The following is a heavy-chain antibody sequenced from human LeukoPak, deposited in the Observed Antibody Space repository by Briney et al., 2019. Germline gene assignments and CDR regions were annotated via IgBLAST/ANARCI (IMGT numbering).Heavy chain of an antibody. CDR2: IYYSGST. V-gene: IGHV4-30-4*08. D-gene: IGHD1-26*01. Sequence: SQALSLTCTVSGGSISSGDYYWSWIRQPPGKGLEWIGYIYYSGSTYYNPSLKSRVTISVDTSKNQFSLKLTSVTAADSAVYYCASTEAGGVGAPVPFDYWGQGTLVTVSS. CDR1: GGSISSGDYY. J-gene: IGHJ4*02. CDR3: ASTEAGGVGAPVPFDY.